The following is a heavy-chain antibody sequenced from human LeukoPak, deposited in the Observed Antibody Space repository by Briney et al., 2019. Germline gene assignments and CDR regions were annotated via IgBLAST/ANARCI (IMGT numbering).Heavy chain of an antibody. CDR3: AKDASYNFGPLEY. J-gene: IGHJ4*02. D-gene: IGHD1-1*01. Sequence: GGSLRLSCAASGFTFSAPAMTWVRQAPGKGLEWVSTITYNADSTYYADSLKGRFTITRDNSKNMLFLQMNSLRADDTAVYYCAKDASYNFGPLEYWGQGTLVTVSS. CDR2: ITYNADST. V-gene: IGHV3-23*01. CDR1: GFTFSAPA.